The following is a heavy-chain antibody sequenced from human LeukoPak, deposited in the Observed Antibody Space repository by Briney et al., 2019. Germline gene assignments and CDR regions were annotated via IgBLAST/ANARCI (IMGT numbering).Heavy chain of an antibody. CDR2: IYYSGST. Sequence: SETLSLTCTVSGGSISSGGYYWSWIRQHPGKGLEWIGYIYYSGSTYYNPSLKSRVTISVDTSKNQFSLKLSSVTAADTAVYYCARVPLSSSPPDYWGQGTLVTVSS. V-gene: IGHV4-31*03. CDR1: GGSISSGGYY. D-gene: IGHD6-6*01. J-gene: IGHJ4*02. CDR3: ARVPLSSSPPDY.